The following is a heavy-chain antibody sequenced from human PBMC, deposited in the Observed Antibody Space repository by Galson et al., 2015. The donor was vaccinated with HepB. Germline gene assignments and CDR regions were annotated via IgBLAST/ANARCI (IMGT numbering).Heavy chain of an antibody. Sequence: SVKVSCKASGGTFSTYTISWVRQAPGQGLEWMGGITPYFGTPNYAQKFQGRVTITADESTSTAHMELSSLRSEDTAVYYCAIKSSYSGSYQPFDYWGQGTLVTVSS. D-gene: IGHD1-26*01. CDR2: ITPYFGTP. V-gene: IGHV1-69*13. CDR1: GGTFSTYT. J-gene: IGHJ4*02. CDR3: AIKSSYSGSYQPFDY.